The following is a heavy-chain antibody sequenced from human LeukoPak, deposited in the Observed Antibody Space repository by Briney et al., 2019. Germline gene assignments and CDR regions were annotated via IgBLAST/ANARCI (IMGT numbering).Heavy chain of an antibody. J-gene: IGHJ4*02. Sequence: WAKVSCKASGGTFSSYAISWVRQAPGQGLEWMGGIIPIFGTADYAQKFQGRVTITADESTSTAYMELSSLRSEDTAVYYCARSQNYYGSGDYWSPGTLVTVSS. CDR1: GGTFSSYA. D-gene: IGHD3-10*01. CDR2: IIPIFGTA. CDR3: ARSQNYYGSGDY. V-gene: IGHV1-69*01.